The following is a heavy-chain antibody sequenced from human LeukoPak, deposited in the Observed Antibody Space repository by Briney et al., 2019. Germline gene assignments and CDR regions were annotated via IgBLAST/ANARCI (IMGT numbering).Heavy chain of an antibody. CDR3: ARGRQEMITEFDP. CDR1: GYSISSGYY. D-gene: IGHD5-24*01. CDR2: IYHSGST. V-gene: IGHV4-38-2*02. Sequence: SETLSLTCTVSGYSISSGYYWGWIRQPPGKGLEWIGSIYHSGSTYYNPSLKSRVTISVDTSKNQFSLKLSSVTAADTAVYYCARGRQEMITEFDPWGQGTLVTVSS. J-gene: IGHJ5*02.